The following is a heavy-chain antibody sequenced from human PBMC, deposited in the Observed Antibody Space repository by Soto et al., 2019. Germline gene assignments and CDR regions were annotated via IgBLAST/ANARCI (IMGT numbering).Heavy chain of an antibody. V-gene: IGHV1-58*01. Sequence: QMQLVQSGPEVKKPGTSVKVSCKASGFTFTSSAVQWVRQARGQRLEWIGWIVVGSGNTNYAQKFQERVTITRDMSTSTAYMERSSLRSEDTAVYYCAAEGWEPNYGMDVWGQGTTVTVSS. CDR2: IVVGSGNT. J-gene: IGHJ6*02. D-gene: IGHD1-26*01. CDR3: AAEGWEPNYGMDV. CDR1: GFTFTSSA.